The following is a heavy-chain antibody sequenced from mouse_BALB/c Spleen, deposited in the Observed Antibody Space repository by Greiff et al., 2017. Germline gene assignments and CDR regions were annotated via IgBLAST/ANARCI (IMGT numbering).Heavy chain of an antibody. CDR3: ARDRGMVTHAMDY. CDR1: GFTFSSYA. J-gene: IGHJ4*01. CDR2: ISSGGSYT. Sequence: VVESGGGLVQPGGSLKLSCAASGFTFSSYAMSWVRQSPEKRLEWVAEISSGGSYTYYPDTVTGRFTISRDNAKNTLYLEMSSLRSEDTAMYYCARDRGMVTHAMDYWGQGTSVTVSS. D-gene: IGHD2-10*02. V-gene: IGHV5-9-4*01.